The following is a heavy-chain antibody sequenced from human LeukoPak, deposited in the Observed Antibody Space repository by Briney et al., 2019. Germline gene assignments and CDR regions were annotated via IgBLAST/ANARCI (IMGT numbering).Heavy chain of an antibody. Sequence: RASVKVSCKASGYTFTGYYMHWVRQAPGQGLEWMGWINPNSGGTNYAQKFQGGVTMTRDTSISTAYMELSRLRSDDTAVYYCARDSGERGSGSYLIAYWGQGTLVTVSS. CDR2: INPNSGGT. CDR1: GYTFTGYY. D-gene: IGHD3-10*01. V-gene: IGHV1-2*02. CDR3: ARDSGERGSGSYLIAY. J-gene: IGHJ4*02.